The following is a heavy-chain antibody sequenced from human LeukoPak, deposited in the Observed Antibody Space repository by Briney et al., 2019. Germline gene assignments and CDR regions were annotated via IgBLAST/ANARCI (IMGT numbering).Heavy chain of an antibody. Sequence: PGRSLRLPCASSGFTFGDFPMTWVRQAPGKGLEWVGYIRAKAYGGTTEYAASVKGRFTISRDDSKRIAFLQMNRLQTLDTAIYYCTRGSGRFEYWGQGVLVTVSS. J-gene: IGHJ4*02. CDR2: IRAKAYGGTT. V-gene: IGHV3-49*04. CDR3: TRGSGRFEY. CDR1: GFTFGDFP. D-gene: IGHD2-15*01.